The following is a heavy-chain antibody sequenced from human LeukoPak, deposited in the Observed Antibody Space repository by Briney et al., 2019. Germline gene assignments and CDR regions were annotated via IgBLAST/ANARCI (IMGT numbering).Heavy chain of an antibody. CDR1: GYTFTSYY. J-gene: IGHJ5*02. CDR2: INPSGGST. D-gene: IGHD3-10*01. Sequence: ASVKVSCKASGYTFTSYYMHRVRQAPGQGLEWMGIINPSGGSTSYAQKFQGRVTMTRDTSTSTVYMELSSLRSEDTAVYYCAAIFSSIIGWFDPWGQGTLVTVSS. CDR3: AAIFSSIIGWFDP. V-gene: IGHV1-46*01.